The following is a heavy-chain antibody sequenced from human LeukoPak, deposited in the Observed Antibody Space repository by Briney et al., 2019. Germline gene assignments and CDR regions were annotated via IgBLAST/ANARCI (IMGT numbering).Heavy chain of an antibody. CDR3: ARNYYYRSGSPFYFDY. D-gene: IGHD3-10*01. V-gene: IGHV5-51*01. Sequence: GESLKISCKGSGYGFTSYWIGWVRQMPGKGLEWMGIINPGDSDSRYSPSFQGQVTISADKSISTAYLQWSSLKASDTAMYYCARNYYYRSGSPFYFDYWGQGTLVTVSP. J-gene: IGHJ4*02. CDR1: GYGFTSYW. CDR2: INPGDSDS.